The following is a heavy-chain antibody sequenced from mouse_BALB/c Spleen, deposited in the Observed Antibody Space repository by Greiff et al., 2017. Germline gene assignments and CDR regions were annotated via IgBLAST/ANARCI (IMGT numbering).Heavy chain of an antibody. CDR3: ARFDGYYVAY. Sequence: EVQRVESGGGLVKPGGSLKLSCAASGFAFSSYDMSWVRQTPEKRLEWVAYISSGGGSTYYPDTVKGRFTISRDNAKNTLYLQMSSLKSEDTAMYYCARFDGYYVAYWGQGTLVTVSA. V-gene: IGHV5-12-1*01. CDR2: ISSGGGST. CDR1: GFAFSSYD. D-gene: IGHD2-3*01. J-gene: IGHJ3*01.